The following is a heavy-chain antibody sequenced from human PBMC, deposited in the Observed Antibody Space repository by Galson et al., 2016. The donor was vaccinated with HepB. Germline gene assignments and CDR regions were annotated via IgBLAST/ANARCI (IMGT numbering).Heavy chain of an antibody. CDR3: ARVRYSTTWYFDY. CDR2: ITKFGTA. J-gene: IGHJ4*02. V-gene: IGHV1-69*13. Sequence: SVKVSCKASGGTFNKYAISWVRQAPGQGLEWMGGITKFGTANYAQRCQGRVTITADEYTSTVYMELISLRSEDASVYYCARVRYSTTWYFDYWGQGTRVTVSS. CDR1: GGTFNKYA. D-gene: IGHD6-13*01.